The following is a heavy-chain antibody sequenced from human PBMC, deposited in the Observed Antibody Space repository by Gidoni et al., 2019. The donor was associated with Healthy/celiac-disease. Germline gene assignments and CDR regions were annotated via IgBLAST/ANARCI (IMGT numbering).Heavy chain of an antibody. CDR3: AREHPRLLVSPYYFDY. Sequence: EVQLVESGGGLVQPGGSLRLSCAASGFTFSSDWMSWVRQAPGKGLEGVANIKQDGSEKYYVDSVKGRFTISRDNAKNSLYLQMNSLRAEDTAVYYCAREHPRLLVSPYYFDYWGQGTLVTVSS. J-gene: IGHJ4*02. V-gene: IGHV3-7*01. CDR2: IKQDGSEK. D-gene: IGHD1-26*01. CDR1: GFTFSSDW.